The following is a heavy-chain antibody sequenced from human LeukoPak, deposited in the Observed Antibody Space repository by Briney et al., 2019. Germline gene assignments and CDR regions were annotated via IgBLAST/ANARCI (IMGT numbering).Heavy chain of an antibody. J-gene: IGHJ4*02. CDR3: AKDIAQGYTFGSIEQDY. Sequence: GGSLRLSCAVSRLTFSRYAMSWVRQAPGKGLEWVSAISESGSGTYYADSVKGRFTISRDNSKDTLSLQMNSLRAEDTAVYYCAKDIAQGYTFGSIEQDYWGQGTLVTVSS. D-gene: IGHD5-18*01. CDR2: ISESGSGT. V-gene: IGHV3-23*01. CDR1: RLTFSRYA.